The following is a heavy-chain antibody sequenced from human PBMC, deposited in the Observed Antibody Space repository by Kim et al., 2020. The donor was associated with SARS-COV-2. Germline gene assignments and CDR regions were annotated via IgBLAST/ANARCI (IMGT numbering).Heavy chain of an antibody. Sequence: GGSLRLSCTASGFTFSVYTMHWVRQAPGKGLEYVSAISTNGGGTYYADSVKGRFTISRDNSKNTLYLQMGSLTTEDMAVYYCATGRFYYWAQGTLVTVSS. CDR3: ATGRFYY. CDR1: GFTFSVYT. V-gene: IGHV3-64*02. J-gene: IGHJ4*02. CDR2: ISTNGGGT.